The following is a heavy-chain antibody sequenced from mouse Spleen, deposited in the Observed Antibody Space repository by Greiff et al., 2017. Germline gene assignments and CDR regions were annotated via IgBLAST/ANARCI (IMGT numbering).Heavy chain of an antibody. D-gene: IGHD2-5*01. J-gene: IGHJ3*01. CDR3: TRGSNYSAWFAY. CDR2: IDPENGDT. Sequence: EVQLQQSGAELVRPGASVKLSYTASGFNIKDDYMHWVKQRPEQGLEWIGWIDPENGDTEYASKFQGKATITADTSSNTAYLQLSSLTSEDTAVYYCTRGSNYSAWFAYWGQGTLVTVSA. V-gene: IGHV14-4*01. CDR1: GFNIKDDY.